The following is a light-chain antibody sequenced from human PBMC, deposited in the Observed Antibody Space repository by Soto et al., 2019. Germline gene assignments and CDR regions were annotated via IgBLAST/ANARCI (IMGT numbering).Light chain of an antibody. Sequence: QTVVTQEPSLTGSPGGTVTLTCASSAGAVTSDYYPNWFQQKPGQAPRALIYTTVNKHSWTPARFSGSRLGGKAALTLSGALPEDEADYYCLLYYGAARVFGGGTKLTVL. CDR2: TTV. CDR1: AGAVTSDYY. V-gene: IGLV7-43*01. J-gene: IGLJ3*02. CDR3: LLYYGAARV.